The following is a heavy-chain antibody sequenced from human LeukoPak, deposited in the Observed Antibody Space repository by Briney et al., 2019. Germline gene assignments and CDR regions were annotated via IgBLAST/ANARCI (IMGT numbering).Heavy chain of an antibody. J-gene: IGHJ6*02. CDR1: GGSIRSSSYY. Sequence: PSETLSLTCTVSGGSIRSSSYYWGWIRQPPGKGLEWIGTISYSGSTYYHPSLKSRVTISVDTSKNQFSLKLSSVTAADTAVFYCGREGGDSSSWVGGDFYYYGTDVWGQGTTVTVSS. CDR3: GREGGDSSSWVGGDFYYYGTDV. D-gene: IGHD6-13*01. CDR2: ISYSGST. V-gene: IGHV4-39*02.